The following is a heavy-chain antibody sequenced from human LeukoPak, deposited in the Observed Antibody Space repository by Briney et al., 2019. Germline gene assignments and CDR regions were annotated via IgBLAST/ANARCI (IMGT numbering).Heavy chain of an antibody. CDR3: ARQGYGYCSSTSCELAY. D-gene: IGHD2-2*03. J-gene: IGHJ4*02. CDR1: GGSFSGYY. CDR2: INHSGST. Sequence: SETLSLTCAVYGGSFSGYYWSWIRQPPGKGLEWTGEINHSGSTNYNPSLKSRVTISVDTSKNQFSLKLSSVTAADTAVYYCARQGYGYCSSTSCELAYWGQGTLVTVSS. V-gene: IGHV4-34*01.